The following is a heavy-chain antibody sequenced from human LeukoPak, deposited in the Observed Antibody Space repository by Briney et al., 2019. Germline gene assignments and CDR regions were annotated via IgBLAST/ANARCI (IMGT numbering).Heavy chain of an antibody. CDR1: GFTFSSYG. J-gene: IGHJ6*02. CDR3: AKDRHGAMDLYYYYGMDV. V-gene: IGHV3-30*18. Sequence: PGRSLRLSCAASGFTFSSYGMHWVRQAPGKGLEWVAVISYDGSNKYYADSVKGRFTISRDNSKNTLYLQMNSLRAEDTAVYYCAKDRHGAMDLYYYYGMDVWGQGTTVTVSS. D-gene: IGHD5-18*01. CDR2: ISYDGSNK.